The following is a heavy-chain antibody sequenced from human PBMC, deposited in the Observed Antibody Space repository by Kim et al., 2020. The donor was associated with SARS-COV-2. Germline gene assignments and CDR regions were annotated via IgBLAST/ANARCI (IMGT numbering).Heavy chain of an antibody. Sequence: RYSPSFQGQVTISADKSISTAYLQWSSLKASDTAMYYCARQRAYSSGCDYWGQGTLVTVSS. D-gene: IGHD6-19*01. J-gene: IGHJ4*02. CDR3: ARQRAYSSGCDY. V-gene: IGHV5-51*01.